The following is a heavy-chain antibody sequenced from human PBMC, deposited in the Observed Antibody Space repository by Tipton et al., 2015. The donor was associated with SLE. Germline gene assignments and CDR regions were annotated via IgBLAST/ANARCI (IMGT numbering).Heavy chain of an antibody. CDR1: GRSFIGSY. D-gene: IGHD6-6*01. V-gene: IGHV4-34*01. Sequence: TLSLTCAVYGRSFIGSYWTWIRQPPGKGLEWIGDIDHSGSTNYNPSLKSRVTISVDTSKNQFSLKLSSVTAADTAVYYCARGSHYSSSSAAFDYWGQGTLVTVSS. CDR2: IDHSGST. J-gene: IGHJ4*02. CDR3: ARGSHYSSSSAAFDY.